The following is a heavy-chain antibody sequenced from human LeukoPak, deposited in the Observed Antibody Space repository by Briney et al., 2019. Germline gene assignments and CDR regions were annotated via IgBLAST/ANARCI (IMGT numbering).Heavy chain of an antibody. Sequence: GGSLRLSGAASGCTFSSYGMHWVRQAPGKGLEWVAFIRYDGSNKYYADSVKGRFTISRDNSKNTLYLQMNSLRAEDTAVYYCAKAGGSGSYSELDYWGQGTLVTVSS. CDR1: GCTFSSYG. CDR2: IRYDGSNK. D-gene: IGHD1-26*01. V-gene: IGHV3-30*02. J-gene: IGHJ4*02. CDR3: AKAGGSGSYSELDY.